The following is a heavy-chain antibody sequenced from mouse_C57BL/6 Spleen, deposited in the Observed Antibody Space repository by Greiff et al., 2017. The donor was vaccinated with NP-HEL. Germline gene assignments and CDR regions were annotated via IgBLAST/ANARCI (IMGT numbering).Heavy chain of an antibody. CDR3: ARGGSEYDAFDY. CDR1: GYTFTSYG. D-gene: IGHD2-4*01. J-gene: IGHJ2*01. Sequence: VQLQQSGAELARPGASVKLSCKASGYTFTSYGISWVKQRTGQGLEWIGEIYPRSGNTYYNEKFKGKATLTADKSSSTAYMELRSLTSEDSAVYFCARGGSEYDAFDYWGQGTPLTVSS. V-gene: IGHV1-81*01. CDR2: IYPRSGNT.